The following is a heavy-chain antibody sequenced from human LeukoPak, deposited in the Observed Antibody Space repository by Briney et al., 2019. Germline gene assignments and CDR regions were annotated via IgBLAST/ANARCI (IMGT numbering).Heavy chain of an antibody. CDR1: GYTFTGYY. D-gene: IGHD3-22*01. CDR3: ASSRRYYYDTSGPDAFDI. J-gene: IGHJ3*02. CDR2: INPNSGGT. Sequence: GASVKVSCKASGYTFTGYYMHWVRQAPGQGLEWMGWINPNSGGTNYAQKFQGRVTMTRDTSTSTAYMELTRLRSDDTAVYYCASSRRYYYDTSGPDAFDIWGQGTMVTVSS. V-gene: IGHV1-2*02.